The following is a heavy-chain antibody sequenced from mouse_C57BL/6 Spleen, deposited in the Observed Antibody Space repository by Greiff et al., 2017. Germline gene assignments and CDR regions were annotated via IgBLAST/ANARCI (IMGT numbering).Heavy chain of an antibody. J-gene: IGHJ2*01. Sequence: VQLQQPGAELVRPGSSVKLSCKASGYTFTSYWMHWVKQTPIQGLEWIGNIDPADSETHYNQKFKDKATLTVDKSSSTAYMQLSSLTSEDSAVYYCASSRGSYYVFDCWGQGPTLTGSS. CDR1: GYTFTSYW. D-gene: IGHD1-1*01. V-gene: IGHV1-52*01. CDR3: ASSRGSYYVFDC. CDR2: IDPADSET.